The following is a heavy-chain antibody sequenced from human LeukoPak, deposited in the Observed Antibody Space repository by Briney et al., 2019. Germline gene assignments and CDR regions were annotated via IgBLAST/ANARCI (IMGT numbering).Heavy chain of an antibody. CDR3: ARGLGVTMVRGVINWFDP. Sequence: SETLPLTCSVSGGPLSSGLDYWSWIPPPAGKGLEWIGRIYNSGSTNYHPSLKNRVTISIGTSKNQFSLKLSSVTAADTAVYYCARGLGVTMVRGVINWFDPWGQGTLVTVSS. CDR1: GGPLSSGLDY. V-gene: IGHV4-61*02. CDR2: IYNSGST. J-gene: IGHJ5*02. D-gene: IGHD3-10*01.